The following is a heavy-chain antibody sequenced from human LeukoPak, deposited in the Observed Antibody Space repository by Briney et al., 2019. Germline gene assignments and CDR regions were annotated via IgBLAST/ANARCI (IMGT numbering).Heavy chain of an antibody. V-gene: IGHV3-23*01. CDR1: GFMFSNYA. D-gene: IGHD5-18*01. Sequence: GGSLRLSCAASGFMFSNYAMSWVRQAPGKGLEWVSGLSGSGGSTYYADSVKGRFTISRDNSKNTLYLQMNSLRAEDTAVYYCARGYSYGYSDYWGQGTLVTVSS. CDR2: LSGSGGST. J-gene: IGHJ4*02. CDR3: ARGYSYGYSDY.